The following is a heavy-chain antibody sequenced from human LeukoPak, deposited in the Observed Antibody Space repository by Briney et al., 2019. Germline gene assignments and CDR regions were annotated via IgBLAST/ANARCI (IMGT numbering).Heavy chain of an antibody. V-gene: IGHV1-18*01. CDR3: ARADDYINSFDI. CDR2: ISAYNGNT. J-gene: IGHJ3*02. D-gene: IGHD4-11*01. CDR1: SYTFTSYG. Sequence: ASVKVSCNASSYTFTSYGISWVRQAPGQGLEWMGWISAYNGNTNYAQKLQGRVTMTTDTSTSTAYMELRSLRSDDTAVYYCARADDYINSFDIWGQGTMVTVSS.